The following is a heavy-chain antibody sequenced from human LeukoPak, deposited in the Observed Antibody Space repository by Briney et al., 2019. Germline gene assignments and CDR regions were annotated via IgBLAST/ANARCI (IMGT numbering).Heavy chain of an antibody. CDR3: ANPKDGDYGDYAVQH. J-gene: IGHJ1*01. D-gene: IGHD4-17*01. Sequence: PSVKVSCRASGYTFTSYYMHWVRQAPGQGLEWMGIINPSGGSTSYAQKFQGRVTMTRDTSTSTVYMELSSLRSEDTAVYYCANPKDGDYGDYAVQHWGQGTLVTVSS. CDR1: GYTFTSYY. CDR2: INPSGGST. V-gene: IGHV1-46*01.